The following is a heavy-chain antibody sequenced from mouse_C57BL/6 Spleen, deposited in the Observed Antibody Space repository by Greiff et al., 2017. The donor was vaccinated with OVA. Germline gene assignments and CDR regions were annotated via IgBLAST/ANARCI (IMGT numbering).Heavy chain of an antibody. CDR1: GYTFTSYT. Sequence: QVQLQQSGAELARPGASVKMSCKASGYTFTSYTMHWVKQRPGQGLEWIGYINPSSGYTKYNQKFKDKATLTADKSSSTAYMQLSSLTSEDSAVYYCARYDLGLYFDYWGQGTTLTVSS. V-gene: IGHV1-4*01. J-gene: IGHJ2*01. D-gene: IGHD4-1*01. CDR3: ARYDLGLYFDY. CDR2: INPSSGYT.